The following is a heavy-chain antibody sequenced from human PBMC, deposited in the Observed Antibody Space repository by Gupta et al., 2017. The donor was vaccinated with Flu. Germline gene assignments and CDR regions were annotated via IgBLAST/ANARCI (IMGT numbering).Heavy chain of an antibody. Sequence: EVQLVESGGGLVQPGGSLRLSCAASGFTFSSYEMTWVRQATGKGLEWVSYISSSGSTIYYADSVKGRFTISRDNAKNSLYLQMNSLRAEDTAVYYCARDSDPIAARRKYGMDVWGQGTTVTVSS. CDR1: GFTFSSYE. CDR2: ISSSGSTI. V-gene: IGHV3-48*03. D-gene: IGHD6-6*01. CDR3: ARDSDPIAARRKYGMDV. J-gene: IGHJ6*02.